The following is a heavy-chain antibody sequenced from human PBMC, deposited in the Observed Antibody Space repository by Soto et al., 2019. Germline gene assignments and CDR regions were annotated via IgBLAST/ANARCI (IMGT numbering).Heavy chain of an antibody. Sequence: QVQLVESGGGVVQPGRSLRLSCAASGFTVSSYAMHWVRQAPGKGLEWVAVIWYDGSNKYYADSVKGRFTISRDNSKNTLYLQMNSLRAEDTAVYYCARDRAAAGPDYWGQGTLVTVSS. CDR3: ARDRAAAGPDY. CDR1: GFTVSSYA. V-gene: IGHV3-33*01. J-gene: IGHJ4*02. D-gene: IGHD6-13*01. CDR2: IWYDGSNK.